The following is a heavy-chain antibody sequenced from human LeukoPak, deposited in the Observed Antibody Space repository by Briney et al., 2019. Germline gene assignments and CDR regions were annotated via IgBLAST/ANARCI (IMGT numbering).Heavy chain of an antibody. Sequence: GGSLRLSCAASGFTFSDYYMSWIRQAPGKGLEWVSYISSSGSTIYYADSVKGRFTISRDNAKNSLYLQMNSLRAEDTAVYYCARSLPAYGEGLRYFDWLLYRREGDAFDIWGQGTMVTVSS. J-gene: IGHJ3*02. V-gene: IGHV3-11*01. CDR2: ISSSGSTI. D-gene: IGHD3-9*01. CDR1: GFTFSDYY. CDR3: ARSLPAYGEGLRYFDWLLYRREGDAFDI.